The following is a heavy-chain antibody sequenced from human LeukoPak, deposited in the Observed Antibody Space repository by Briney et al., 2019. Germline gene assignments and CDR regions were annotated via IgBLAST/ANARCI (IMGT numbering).Heavy chain of an antibody. J-gene: IGHJ3*02. Sequence: PGGSLRLSCAASGFTFSDYYMSWIRQAPRKGLEWVSYISSSGSTIYYADSVKGRFTTSRDNAKNSLYLQMNSLRAEDTAVYYCAREPGYSYGFDAFDIWGQGTMVTVSS. CDR3: AREPGYSYGFDAFDI. CDR1: GFTFSDYY. CDR2: ISSSGSTI. V-gene: IGHV3-11*04. D-gene: IGHD5-18*01.